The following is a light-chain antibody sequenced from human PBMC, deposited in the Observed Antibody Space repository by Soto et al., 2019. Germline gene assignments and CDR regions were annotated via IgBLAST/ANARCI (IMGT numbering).Light chain of an antibody. Sequence: EIVLTQSPGTLSWSPGERATLSCRASQSVSSSYLAWYQQKPGQAPRLLIYGASSRATGIPDRFSGSGSGKDFTLTISRVEPEEFAVYYCQQYGSSLIYTFGQGTKLEIK. V-gene: IGKV3-20*01. J-gene: IGKJ2*01. CDR2: GAS. CDR1: QSVSSSY. CDR3: QQYGSSLIYT.